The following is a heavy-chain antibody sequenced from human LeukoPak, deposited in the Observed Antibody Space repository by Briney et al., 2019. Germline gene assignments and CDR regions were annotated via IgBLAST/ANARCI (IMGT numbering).Heavy chain of an antibody. J-gene: IGHJ3*02. CDR1: GFTFSSYG. V-gene: IGHV3-33*01. CDR3: ARDCLYYYDSSGCHDAFDI. Sequence: PGGSLRLSCAASGFTFSSYGMHWVRQAPGKGLEWVAVIWYDGSNKYYADSVKGRFTISRDNSKNTLYLQMNSLRAEDTAVYYCARDCLYYYDSSGCHDAFDIWGQGTMVTVSS. D-gene: IGHD3-22*01. CDR2: IWYDGSNK.